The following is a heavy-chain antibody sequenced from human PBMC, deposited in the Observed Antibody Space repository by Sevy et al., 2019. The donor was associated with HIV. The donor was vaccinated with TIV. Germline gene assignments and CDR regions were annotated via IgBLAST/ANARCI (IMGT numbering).Heavy chain of an antibody. CDR1: GFSFSGSD. Sequence: GGSLRLSCAAYGFSFSGSDMHWVRQSTGKGLEWISSIGTIDDTFYAESVKGRFTISRDNGKSSLYLQMNTLRVGDTARYYCVRGLQSHCDRTACPLDHWGQGTLVTVSS. D-gene: IGHD2-21*01. CDR3: VRGLQSHCDRTACPLDH. CDR2: IGTIDDT. V-gene: IGHV3-13*04. J-gene: IGHJ4*02.